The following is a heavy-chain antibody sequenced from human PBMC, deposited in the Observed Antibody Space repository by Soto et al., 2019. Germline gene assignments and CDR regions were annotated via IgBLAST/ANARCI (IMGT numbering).Heavy chain of an antibody. J-gene: IGHJ4*02. CDR1: GFTFSNHE. CDR2: VSSSGGTK. CDR3: AREGEYSSSTFDY. D-gene: IGHD6-6*01. Sequence: QTGGSLRLSCAASGFTFSNHEMNWVRQAPGKGPEWVSYVSSSGGTKYYANSVKGRFTISRDNAKNSLFLQMSSLRAEDTALYYCAREGEYSSSTFDYWGQGALVTVSS. V-gene: IGHV3-48*03.